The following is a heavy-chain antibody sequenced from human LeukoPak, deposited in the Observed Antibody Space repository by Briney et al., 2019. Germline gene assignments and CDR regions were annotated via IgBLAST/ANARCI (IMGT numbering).Heavy chain of an antibody. J-gene: IGHJ4*02. CDR1: GYTFTSYG. CDR3: ARGITMIVVVITPRFDY. Sequence: GASVKVSCKASGYTFTSYGISWVRQAPGQGLEWMGWISAYNGNTNYAQKLQGRVTMTTDTSTSTAYMELRSLRSDDTAVYYCARGITMIVVVITPRFDYWGQGTLVTVSS. V-gene: IGHV1-18*01. CDR2: ISAYNGNT. D-gene: IGHD3-22*01.